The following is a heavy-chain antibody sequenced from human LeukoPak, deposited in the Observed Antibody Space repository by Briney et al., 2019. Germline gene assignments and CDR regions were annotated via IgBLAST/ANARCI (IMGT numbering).Heavy chain of an antibody. J-gene: IGHJ4*02. Sequence: SETLSLTCTVSGGSVSXXXYYWSWIRQPPXKXXEWIGYIYYSGSTNYNPSLKSRVTISVDTTKNQFSLKLSSVTAADTAVYYCARETYGRYFDYWGQGTLVTVSS. CDR1: GGSVSXXXYY. CDR2: IYYSGST. CDR3: ARETYGRYFDY. D-gene: IGHD4-17*01. V-gene: IGHV4-61*01.